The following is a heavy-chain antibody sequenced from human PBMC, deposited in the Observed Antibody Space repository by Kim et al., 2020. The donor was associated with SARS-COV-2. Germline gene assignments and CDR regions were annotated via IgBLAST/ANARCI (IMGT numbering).Heavy chain of an antibody. CDR2: INSDGSST. CDR1: GFTFSSYW. CDR3: ARAYYGSSGYYP. V-gene: IGHV3-74*01. Sequence: GGSLRLSCAASGFTFSSYWMHWVRQAPGKGLVWVSRINSDGSSTSYADSVKGRFTISRDNAKNTLYLQMNSLRAEDTAVYYCARAYYGSSGYYPWGQGTLVTVSS. D-gene: IGHD3-22*01. J-gene: IGHJ5*02.